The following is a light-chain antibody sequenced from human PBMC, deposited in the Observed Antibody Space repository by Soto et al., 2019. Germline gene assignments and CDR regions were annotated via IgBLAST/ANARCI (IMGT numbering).Light chain of an antibody. Sequence: QSALTQPPSVSGSPGQSVTISCTGTSTDVGSNNRVSWYQQPPGTAPKLMIYEVTNRPSGVPDRFSGSKSGNTASLTISGLQADDEADYYCSSHTSSSGYVFGTGTKVTVL. CDR2: EVT. J-gene: IGLJ1*01. CDR1: STDVGSNNR. CDR3: SSHTSSSGYV. V-gene: IGLV2-18*02.